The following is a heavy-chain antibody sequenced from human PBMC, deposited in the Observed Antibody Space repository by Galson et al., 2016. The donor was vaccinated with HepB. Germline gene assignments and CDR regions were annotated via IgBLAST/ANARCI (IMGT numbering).Heavy chain of an antibody. CDR1: GFTVSSNY. V-gene: IGHV3-66*02. CDR3: ARGVYGDHGWFDY. Sequence: SLRLSCAASGFTVSSNYMTWVRQAPGKGLEYVSVIYSGGTTYYADSVKGRFTITRDNSKNTLLLQMNTLRAEDTAVYYCARGVYGDHGWFDYWGQGTLVTVSS. J-gene: IGHJ4*02. D-gene: IGHD4-17*01. CDR2: IYSGGTT.